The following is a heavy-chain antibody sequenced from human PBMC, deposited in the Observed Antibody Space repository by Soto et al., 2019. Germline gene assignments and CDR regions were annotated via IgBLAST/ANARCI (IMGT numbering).Heavy chain of an antibody. CDR3: AKKRSSGTRGFDY. Sequence: GGSLRLSCAASGFTFSIYAMSWVRQAPGGGLEWVSGISDTGGNTYYANSVKGRFTISRDNSKKTLYLQMNSLRAEDTAVYYCAKKRSSGTRGFDYWGQGTLVTVSS. CDR2: ISDTGGNT. V-gene: IGHV3-23*01. D-gene: IGHD6-19*01. CDR1: GFTFSIYA. J-gene: IGHJ4*02.